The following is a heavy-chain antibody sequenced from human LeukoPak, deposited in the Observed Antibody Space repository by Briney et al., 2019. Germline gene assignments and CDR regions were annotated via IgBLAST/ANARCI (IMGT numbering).Heavy chain of an antibody. CDR2: IYYSGST. V-gene: IGHV4-59*01. D-gene: IGHD3-22*01. CDR3: ARGGSDSSGYYPHFDY. J-gene: IGHJ4*02. CDR1: GGSISSYY. Sequence: SETLSLTCTVSGGSISSYYWSWIRQPPGKGLEWIGYIYYSGSTNYNPSLKSRVTISVDTSKNQLSLKLSSVTAADTAVYYCARGGSDSSGYYPHFDYWGQGTLVTVSS.